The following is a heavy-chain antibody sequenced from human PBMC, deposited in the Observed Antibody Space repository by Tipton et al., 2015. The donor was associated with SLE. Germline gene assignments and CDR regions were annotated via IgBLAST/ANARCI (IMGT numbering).Heavy chain of an antibody. CDR2: IYHSGST. D-gene: IGHD2-21*02. J-gene: IGHJ6*02. Sequence: TLSLTCAVSGGSIGSGGFSWNWIRQPPGKGLEWIGSIYHSGSTYYNPSLKSRVTISVDRSKNQFSLRLTSVTAADTAVYYCARGLVTWRGAIVGVDVWGQGTTVNVSS. CDR1: GGSIGSGGFS. V-gene: IGHV4-30-2*01. CDR3: ARGLVTWRGAIVGVDV.